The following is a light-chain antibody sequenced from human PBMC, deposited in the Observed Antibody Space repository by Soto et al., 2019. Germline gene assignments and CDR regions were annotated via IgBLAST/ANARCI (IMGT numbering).Light chain of an antibody. CDR3: QQTSSVPYT. V-gene: IGKV1-39*01. CDR1: QTINTA. Sequence: DIQMTQSPSSLSASVGDRVTITCRASQTINTALVWYQQKPGKAPKVLMLAATRLQSGVPSRFSGSGSGTDFALTVSSLQPEDFVTYYCQQTSSVPYTFGQGTSLDI. J-gene: IGKJ2*01. CDR2: AAT.